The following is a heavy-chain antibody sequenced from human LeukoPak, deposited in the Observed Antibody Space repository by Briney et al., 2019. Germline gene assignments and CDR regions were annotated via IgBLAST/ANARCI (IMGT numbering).Heavy chain of an antibody. CDR1: GFTFSSYS. D-gene: IGHD3-22*01. Sequence: GGSLRLSCAASGFTFSSYSMNWVRQAPGKGLEWVSYISSSSSYIYYADSVKGRFTISRDNAKNSLYLQMNSLRAEDTAVYYCARDWYYYDSSGYYVDWGQGTLVTVSS. J-gene: IGHJ4*02. V-gene: IGHV3-21*01. CDR3: ARDWYYYDSSGYYVD. CDR2: ISSSSSYI.